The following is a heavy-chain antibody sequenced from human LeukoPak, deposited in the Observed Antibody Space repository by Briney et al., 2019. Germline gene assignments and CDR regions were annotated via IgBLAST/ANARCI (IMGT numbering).Heavy chain of an antibody. CDR3: AREISSGWYGFRDNY. D-gene: IGHD6-19*01. CDR1: GYTFTSYD. Sequence: GASVKVSCKASGYTFTSYDINWVRQATGQGLEWMGWMNPNSGNTGYAQKCQGRVTMTRNTSISTAYMKLSSLRSEDTAVYYCAREISSGWYGFRDNYWGQGTLVTVSS. V-gene: IGHV1-8*01. CDR2: MNPNSGNT. J-gene: IGHJ4*02.